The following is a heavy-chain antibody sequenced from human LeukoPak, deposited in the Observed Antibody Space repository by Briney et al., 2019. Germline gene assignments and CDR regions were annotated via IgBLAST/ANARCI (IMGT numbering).Heavy chain of an antibody. CDR3: ARFRSSGWYYFGS. J-gene: IGHJ4*02. V-gene: IGHV4-61*05. CDR2: IYYIGNT. D-gene: IGHD6-19*01. Sequence: SETLSLTCTVSGGSVSKNTYHWGWVRQPPGRGLEWIAYIYYIGNTNYNPSLKSRATISIDTSKNQFSLTLSSVTAADTAVYYCARFRSSGWYYFGSWGRGMPVSVSS. CDR1: GGSVSKNTYH.